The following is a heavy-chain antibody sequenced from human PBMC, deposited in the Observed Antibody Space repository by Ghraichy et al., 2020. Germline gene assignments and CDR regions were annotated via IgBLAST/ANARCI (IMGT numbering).Heavy chain of an antibody. CDR3: ARDRYYYGSGGFDL. CDR2: SYYSGST. Sequence: SETLSLTCTVSGGSIDSYYWNWIRQPPGKGLEWIGYSYYSGSTNYNPSLKSRVTISVDTSKNQFSLKLNSVTAADTAVYYCARDRYYYGSGGFDLWGRGTLVTVSS. V-gene: IGHV4-59*01. CDR1: GGSIDSYY. J-gene: IGHJ2*01. D-gene: IGHD3-10*01.